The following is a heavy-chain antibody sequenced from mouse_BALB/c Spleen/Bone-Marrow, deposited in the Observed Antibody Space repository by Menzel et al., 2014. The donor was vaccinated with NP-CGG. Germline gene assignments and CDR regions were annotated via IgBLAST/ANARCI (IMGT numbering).Heavy chain of an antibody. CDR2: ISSGSNTI. J-gene: IGHJ3*01. CDR3: ARFGNYVTY. CDR1: GFAFSSFG. D-gene: IGHD2-1*01. Sequence: EVKLVESGGGVVQPGGSRKLSCAASGFAFSSFGMHWVRQAPEKGLEWVAYISSGSNTIYYADTVKGRFTISRDNPKNTLFLQMTSLRSEETAMYYCARFGNYVTYWGQGTLVTVSA. V-gene: IGHV5-17*02.